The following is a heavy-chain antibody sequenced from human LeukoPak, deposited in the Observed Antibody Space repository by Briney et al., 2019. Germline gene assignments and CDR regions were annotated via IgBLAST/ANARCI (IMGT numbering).Heavy chain of an antibody. Sequence: GGSLRLSCAASGFTFSSYWMHWVRQAPGKGLVWVSRINSDGSSTSYADSVKGRFTISRDNAKNTLYLQMNSLRVEDTAVYYCARGDPIYDFWSGGDYWGQGSLVTVSS. CDR1: GFTFSSYW. CDR2: INSDGSST. D-gene: IGHD3-3*01. V-gene: IGHV3-74*01. CDR3: ARGDPIYDFWSGGDY. J-gene: IGHJ4*02.